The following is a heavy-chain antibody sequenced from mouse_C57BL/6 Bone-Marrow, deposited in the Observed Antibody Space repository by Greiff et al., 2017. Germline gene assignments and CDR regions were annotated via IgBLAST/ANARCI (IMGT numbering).Heavy chain of an antibody. CDR2: IRSKSNNYAT. V-gene: IGHV10-1*01. CDR3: VRQRTGSFAY. CDR1: GFSFTTYA. Sequence: EVKLVESGGGLVQPKGSLKLSCAASGFSFTTYAMNWVRQAPGKGLEWVARIRSKSNNYATYYADSVKDRFTISRDDSESMLYLQMNNLKTEDTAMYYCVRQRTGSFAYWGQGTLVTVAA. J-gene: IGHJ3*01. D-gene: IGHD4-1*01.